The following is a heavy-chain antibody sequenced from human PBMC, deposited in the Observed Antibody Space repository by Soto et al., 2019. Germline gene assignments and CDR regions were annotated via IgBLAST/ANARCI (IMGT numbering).Heavy chain of an antibody. Sequence: QVQLQQWGAGLLKPSETLSLTCAVYGGSFSGYYWSWIRQPPGKGLEWIGEINHSGSTNYNASLKSRVTLSVDTSKNHFSLKLSSVTAADTAVYYCARRGWNIVVVVAATRRLYNWFDPWGQGTLVTVSS. CDR3: ARRGWNIVVVVAATRRLYNWFDP. CDR1: GGSFSGYY. D-gene: IGHD2-15*01. V-gene: IGHV4-34*01. J-gene: IGHJ5*02. CDR2: INHSGST.